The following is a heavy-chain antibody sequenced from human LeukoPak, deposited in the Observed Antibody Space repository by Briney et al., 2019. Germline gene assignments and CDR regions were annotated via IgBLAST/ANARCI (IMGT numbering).Heavy chain of an antibody. CDR3: ARVHQHFDY. CDR2: ISWDGGST. CDR1: GFTFDDYT. J-gene: IGHJ4*02. Sequence: GGSLRLSCAASGFTFDDYTMHWVRQAPGKGLEWVSLISWDGGSTYYADSVKGRFTISRDNSKNTLYLQMNSLRAEDTAVYYCARVHQHFDYWGQGTLVTVSS. V-gene: IGHV3-43*01.